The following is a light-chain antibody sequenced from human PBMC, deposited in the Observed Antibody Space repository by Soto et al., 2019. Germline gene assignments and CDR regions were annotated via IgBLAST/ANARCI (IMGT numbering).Light chain of an antibody. Sequence: DIVMTQSPLSLPVTPGEPASISCRSSQSLLHSDGYNYLDWYLQKPGQSPQLLIYSGSHRASGVPDRFSGSGSGTDFTLKISRVEAEDVGIYYCMQALQTPVTFGGETKVDIK. J-gene: IGKJ4*01. CDR3: MQALQTPVT. CDR2: SGS. CDR1: QSLLHSDGYNY. V-gene: IGKV2-28*01.